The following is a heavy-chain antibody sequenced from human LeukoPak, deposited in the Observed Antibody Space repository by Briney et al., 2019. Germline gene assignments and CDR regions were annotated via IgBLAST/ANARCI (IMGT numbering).Heavy chain of an antibody. CDR1: GGSISSYY. CDR2: IHYSGST. V-gene: IGHV4-59*08. CDR3: AGHVLPSRVLLDY. J-gene: IGHJ4*02. Sequence: SETLSLTCTVSGGSISSYYWSWIRQSPGKGLECIGYIHYSGSTNYNPSLKSRVTISVDTSKNQFSLKLSSVTAADTAVYYCAGHVLPSRVLLDYWGQGTLVTVSS.